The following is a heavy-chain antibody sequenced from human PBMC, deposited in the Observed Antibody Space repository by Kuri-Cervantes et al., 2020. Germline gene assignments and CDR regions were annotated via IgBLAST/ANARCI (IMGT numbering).Heavy chain of an antibody. V-gene: IGHV1-69*06. CDR3: ASSPHCSGGSCYWFDP. CDR2: IIPIFGTA. D-gene: IGHD2-15*01. CDR1: GGTFSSYA. J-gene: IGHJ5*02. Sequence: SVKVSCKASGGTFSSYAISWVRQAPGQGLEWMGGIIPIFGTANYAQKFQGRVTITADKSTSTAYMELSSLRSEDTAVYYCASSPHCSGGSCYWFDPWGQGTLVTVSS.